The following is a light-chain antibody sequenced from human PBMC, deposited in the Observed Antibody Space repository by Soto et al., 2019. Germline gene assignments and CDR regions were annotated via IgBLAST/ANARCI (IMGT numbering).Light chain of an antibody. V-gene: IGLV2-23*01. J-gene: IGLJ2*01. CDR3: CSYAGSSIVI. CDR2: GDN. CDR1: SSDVGSYNL. Sequence: QSALAQPASVSGSPGQSITISCTGSSSDVGSYNLVSWYQHHPGKAPKVVIYGDNRRPSGVSYRFSGSKSGNTASLTISGLQAEDEADYYCCSYAGSSIVIFGGGTKLTVL.